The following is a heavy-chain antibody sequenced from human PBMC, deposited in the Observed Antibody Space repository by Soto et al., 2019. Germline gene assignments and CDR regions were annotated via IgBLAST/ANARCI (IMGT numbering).Heavy chain of an antibody. J-gene: IGHJ4*02. CDR2: IYSSGTA. D-gene: IGHD5-12*01. V-gene: IGHV4-30-4*01. CDR1: AGYISSGFYF. Sequence: SETLSLTCTVSAGYISSGFYFWSWMRQPSGKGLEWLGHIYSSGTAYYNPSLKSRLTISVDASKNQFSLKLTSVTAADTAIYYCASRQQQVALVDYWGQGTLVTVSS. CDR3: ASRQQQVALVDY.